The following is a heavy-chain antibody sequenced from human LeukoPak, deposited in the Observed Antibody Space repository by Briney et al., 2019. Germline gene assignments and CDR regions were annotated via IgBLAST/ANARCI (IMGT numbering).Heavy chain of an antibody. CDR1: GYTFTGYH. J-gene: IGHJ4*02. Sequence: ASVKVSCKASGYTFTGYHMHWVRQAPGQGLEWMGWINPNSGGTNYAQKFQGRVTMTRDTSISTAYMELSRLRSDDTAVYYCAGSEEMATISNVVAEEMNTLSYWGQGTLVTVSS. CDR3: AGSEEMATISNVVAEEMNTLSY. D-gene: IGHD5-24*01. CDR2: INPNSGGT. V-gene: IGHV1-2*02.